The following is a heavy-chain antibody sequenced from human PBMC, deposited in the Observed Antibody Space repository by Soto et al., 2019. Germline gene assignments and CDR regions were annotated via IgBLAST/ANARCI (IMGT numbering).Heavy chain of an antibody. J-gene: IGHJ5*02. V-gene: IGHV1-2*02. CDR1: GYTFTGYY. Sequence: ASVKVSCKASGYTFTGYYMHWVRQAPGQGLEWMGWINPNSGGTNYAQKFQGRVTMTRDTSISTAYMELSRLRSDDTAVYYCARSIAAGVVVGWFDPWGQGTLVTVSS. CDR3: ARSIAAGVVVGWFDP. CDR2: INPNSGGT. D-gene: IGHD6-13*01.